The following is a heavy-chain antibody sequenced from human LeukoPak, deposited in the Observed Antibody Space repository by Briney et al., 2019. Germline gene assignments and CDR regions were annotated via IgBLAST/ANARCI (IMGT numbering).Heavy chain of an antibody. CDR1: GYSITSTYW. Sequence: WETLSLTCAVSGYSITSTYWWGWIRPTPGRGVEWIGSLHHSGRTYSGPSLESRVTFCVDTYKNLFSLRLSFVTAAATVVYCGARVGGDDSASHYTLEYWGDRALV. CDR2: LHHSGRT. J-gene: IGHJ4*01. V-gene: IGHV4-38-2*01. CDR3: ARVGGDDSASHYTLEY. D-gene: IGHD3-16*01.